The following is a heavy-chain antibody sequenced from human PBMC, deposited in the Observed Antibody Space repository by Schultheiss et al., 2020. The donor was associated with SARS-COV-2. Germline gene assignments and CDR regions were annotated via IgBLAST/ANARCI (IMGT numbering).Heavy chain of an antibody. V-gene: IGHV3-21*01. Sequence: GGSLRLSCAASGFTFSSYSMNWVRQVSGKGLGWVSSITSSSSYISYADSVKGRFTISRDNAKNSLYLQMNSLRAEDTAVYYCARVPHLTGYYNYYYYGMDVWGQGTTVTVSS. D-gene: IGHD3-9*01. CDR1: GFTFSSYS. CDR2: ITSSSSYI. CDR3: ARVPHLTGYYNYYYYGMDV. J-gene: IGHJ6*02.